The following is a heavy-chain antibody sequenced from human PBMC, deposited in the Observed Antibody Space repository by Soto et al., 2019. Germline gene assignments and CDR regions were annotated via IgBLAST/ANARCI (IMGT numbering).Heavy chain of an antibody. CDR3: ARGRFLEWLDV. V-gene: IGHV3-64*01. CDR2: ISSNGGST. D-gene: IGHD3-3*01. CDR1: GFTFSSYA. Sequence: PGGSLRLSCAASGFTFSSYAMHWVRQAPGKGLEYVSAISSNGGSTYYANSVKGRFTISRDNSKNTLYLQMGSLRAEDMTVYYCARGRFLEWLDVWGKGTTVTVSS. J-gene: IGHJ6*04.